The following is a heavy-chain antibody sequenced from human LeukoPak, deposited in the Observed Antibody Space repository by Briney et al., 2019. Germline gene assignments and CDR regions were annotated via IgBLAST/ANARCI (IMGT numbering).Heavy chain of an antibody. Sequence: SETLSLTCTVSGGSISGYYWSWIRQPPGKGLEWIGYIYYSGSTNYNPSLKSRVTISVDTSKNQFSLKLSSVTAADTAVYYCARDRPEGSGIAAAGSFDYWGQGTLVTVSS. CDR1: GGSISGYY. CDR3: ARDRPEGSGIAAAGSFDY. J-gene: IGHJ4*02. CDR2: IYYSGST. V-gene: IGHV4-59*01. D-gene: IGHD6-13*01.